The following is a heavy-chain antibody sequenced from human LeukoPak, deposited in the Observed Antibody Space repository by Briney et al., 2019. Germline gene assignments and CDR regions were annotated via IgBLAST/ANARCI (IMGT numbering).Heavy chain of an antibody. J-gene: IGHJ4*02. Sequence: PGGSLRLSCAASGFTLSTYWMHGVRHGPGKGRVWGSRITTDGSSTKYADSVKRRFTLSSHNPNHTLYLQMTSLRAEDTAVYYCPSPISSGSIDYWGQGPLVIVSS. D-gene: IGHD6-19*01. CDR3: PSPISSGSIDY. CDR1: GFTLSTYW. CDR2: ITTDGSST. V-gene: IGHV3-74*01.